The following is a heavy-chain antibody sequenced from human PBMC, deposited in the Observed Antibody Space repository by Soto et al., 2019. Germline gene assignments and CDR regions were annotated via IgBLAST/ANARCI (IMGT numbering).Heavy chain of an antibody. J-gene: IGHJ5*02. D-gene: IGHD3-10*01. Sequence: GASVKVSCKASGYTFTSYAMHWVRQAPGQRLEWMGWINAGNGNTKYSQKFQGRVTITRDTSASTAYMELSSLRSEDTAVYYCARVKITMVRGVTYNWFDPWGQGTLVTVSS. CDR1: GYTFTSYA. CDR3: ARVKITMVRGVTYNWFDP. CDR2: INAGNGNT. V-gene: IGHV1-3*01.